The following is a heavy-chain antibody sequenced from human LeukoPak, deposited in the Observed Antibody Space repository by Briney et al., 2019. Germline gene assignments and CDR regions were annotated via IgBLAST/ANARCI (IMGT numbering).Heavy chain of an antibody. Sequence: PGGSLRLSCAASGFTFSSDAMSWVSQAPGKGLEWVSAISGSGGSTYYADSVKGRFTISRDNSKNTLYLQMNSLRADDTAVYYCAKFQWFPLFDYWGQGTLVTVSS. V-gene: IGHV3-23*01. CDR3: AKFQWFPLFDY. J-gene: IGHJ4*02. CDR2: ISGSGGST. D-gene: IGHD3-22*01. CDR1: GFTFSSDA.